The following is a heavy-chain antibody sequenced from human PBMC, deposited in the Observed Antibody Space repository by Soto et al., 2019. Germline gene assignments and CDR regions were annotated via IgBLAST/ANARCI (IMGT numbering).Heavy chain of an antibody. Sequence: EVQLLESGGGLVQPGGSLRLSCAASGFTFSNYAMSWVRQAPGKGLEWVSAISPSGSSTYADYVKDRFLIYRENSNNTLYLQMNSPRADDTAVYYFAKESITIFAVVMNYFDSWGQGTLVTVSS. CDR1: GFTFSNYA. CDR2: ISPSGSST. CDR3: AKESITIFAVVMNYFDS. J-gene: IGHJ4*02. D-gene: IGHD3-3*01. V-gene: IGHV3-23*01.